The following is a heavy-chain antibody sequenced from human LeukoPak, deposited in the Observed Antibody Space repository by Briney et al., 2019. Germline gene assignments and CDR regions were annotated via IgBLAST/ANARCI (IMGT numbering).Heavy chain of an antibody. CDR2: ISGSGGST. CDR3: GGYCSSTSCYYY. CDR1: GFTFSSHA. J-gene: IGHJ4*02. Sequence: GGSLRLSCAASGFTFSSHAMSWVRQAPGKGLECVSAISGSGGSTYYADSVKGRFTISRDNSKNTLYLQMNSLRAEDTAVYYCGGYCSSTSCYYYWGQGTLVTVSS. D-gene: IGHD2-2*01. V-gene: IGHV3-23*01.